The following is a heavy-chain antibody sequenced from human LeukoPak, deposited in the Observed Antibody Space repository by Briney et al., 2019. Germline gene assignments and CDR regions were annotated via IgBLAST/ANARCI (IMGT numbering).Heavy chain of an antibody. V-gene: IGHV1-18*01. CDR3: ARDTSKGGSGSYYNRNFDY. Sequence: GASVRVSCKASGYTFTSYGISWVRQAPGQGLEWMGWISAYNGNTNYAQKLQGRVTMTTDTSTSTACMELRSLRSDDTAVYYCARDTSKGGSGSYYNRNFDYWGQGTLVTVSS. CDR1: GYTFTSYG. D-gene: IGHD3-10*01. CDR2: ISAYNGNT. J-gene: IGHJ4*02.